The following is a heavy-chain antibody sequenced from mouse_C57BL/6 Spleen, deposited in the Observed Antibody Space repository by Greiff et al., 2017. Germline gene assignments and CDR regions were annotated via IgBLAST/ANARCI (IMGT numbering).Heavy chain of an antibody. CDR2: IYWDDDK. Sequence: QVTLKVSGPGILQSSQTLSLTCSFSGFSLSTSGMGVSWIRQPSGKGLEWLAHIYWDDDKRYNPSLKSRLTISTDTSRNQVFLKITSVDTADTATYYCACYYYGSSLYAMDYWGQGTSVTVSS. CDR1: GFSLSTSGMG. D-gene: IGHD1-1*01. V-gene: IGHV8-12*01. J-gene: IGHJ4*01. CDR3: ACYYYGSSLYAMDY.